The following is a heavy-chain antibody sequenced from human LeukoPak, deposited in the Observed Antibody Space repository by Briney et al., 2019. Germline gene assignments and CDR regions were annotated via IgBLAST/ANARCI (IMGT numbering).Heavy chain of an antibody. D-gene: IGHD6-19*01. CDR2: ISGGGTST. CDR1: GFTFSNYA. CDR3: AKTFIAVANPIDY. Sequence: PGGSLTLSCAASGFTFSNYATSWVRQAPGKGLEWVSVISGGGTSTYYADSVKGRSTISKDNSRNTLYLQMNSLRAEDTAVYYCAKTFIAVANPIDYWGQGTLVTVSS. V-gene: IGHV3-23*01. J-gene: IGHJ4*02.